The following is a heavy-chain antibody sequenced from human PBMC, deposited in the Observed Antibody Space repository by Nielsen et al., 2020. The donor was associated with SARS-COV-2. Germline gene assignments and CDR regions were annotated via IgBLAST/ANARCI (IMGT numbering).Heavy chain of an antibody. D-gene: IGHD7-27*01. Sequence: ASVKVSCKASGYTFTSYGISWVRQAPGQGLEWMGWISAYNGNTNYAQKLQGRVTMTTDTSTSTAYVELRSLRSDDTAVYYCAVGTGGPREFDYWGQGTLVTVSS. CDR3: AVGTGGPREFDY. CDR1: GYTFTSYG. CDR2: ISAYNGNT. V-gene: IGHV1-18*01. J-gene: IGHJ4*02.